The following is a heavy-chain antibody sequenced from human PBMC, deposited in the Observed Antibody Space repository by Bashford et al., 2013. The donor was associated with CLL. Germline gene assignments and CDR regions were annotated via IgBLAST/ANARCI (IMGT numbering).Heavy chain of an antibody. CDR2: ISYDGSNK. V-gene: IGHV3-30-3*01. D-gene: IGHD2-8*01. J-gene: IGHJ2*01. CDR1: GFTFSSYA. Sequence: GGSLRLSCAASGFTFSSYAMHWVRQAPGKGLEWVAVISYDGSNKYYADSVKGRFTISRDNSKNTLYLQMNSLRAEDTAVYYCASLTDRHIVLIRGGWYFDLWGRGTLVTVSS. CDR3: ASLTDRHIVLIRGGWYFDL.